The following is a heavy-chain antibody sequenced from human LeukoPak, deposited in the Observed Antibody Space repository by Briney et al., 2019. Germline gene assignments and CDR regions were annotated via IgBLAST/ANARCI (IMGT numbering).Heavy chain of an antibody. CDR3: ARDNWYSSSWYEGYFDY. CDR1: GVTFSCYG. D-gene: IGHD6-13*01. Sequence: PGGSLRLSCAAYGVTFSCYGMHWVRQAPGKGLEWVAVLWYDGSNKYYANSVKGRFTISRDNSKNTLYLQMNSLRAEDTAVYYCARDNWYSSSWYEGYFDYWGQGTLVTVSS. J-gene: IGHJ4*02. CDR2: LWYDGSNK. V-gene: IGHV3-33*01.